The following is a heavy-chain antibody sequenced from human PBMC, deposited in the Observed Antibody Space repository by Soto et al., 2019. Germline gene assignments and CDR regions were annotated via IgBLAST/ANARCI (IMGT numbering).Heavy chain of an antibody. CDR2: IIPIFDTA. Sequence: QVQLVQSGAEVKKPGSSVKVSCKTSGGTFSSYAISWVRQAPGQGLEWMGGIIPIFDTANYAQKFQGRVTITADESXXTXYXXRSSLRPEDTAVYYCARHDCISSSCYYYYYYSMDVWGQGTTVTVSS. D-gene: IGHD2-2*01. CDR1: GGTFSSYA. V-gene: IGHV1-69*12. CDR3: ARHDCISSSCYYYYYYSMDV. J-gene: IGHJ6*02.